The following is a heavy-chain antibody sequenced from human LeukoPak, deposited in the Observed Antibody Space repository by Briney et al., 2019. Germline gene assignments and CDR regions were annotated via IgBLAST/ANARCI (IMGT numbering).Heavy chain of an antibody. CDR3: ARGVFSDY. CDR2: IYHSGIT. D-gene: IGHD6-13*01. J-gene: IGHJ4*02. V-gene: IGHV4-38-2*02. CDR1: GYSISSAYY. Sequence: SETLSLTCTVSGYSISSAYYWGWIRQPPGKGLEWIGSIYHSGITSYNPSLKSRVTISVDTSKNQFSLNLSSVTAADTAVYYCARGVFSDYWGQGTLVTVSS.